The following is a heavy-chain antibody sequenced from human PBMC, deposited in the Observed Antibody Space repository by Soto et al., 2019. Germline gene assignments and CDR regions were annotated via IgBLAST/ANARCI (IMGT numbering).Heavy chain of an antibody. Sequence: SVKVSCKAYGGTFSGYAISWERQAPGQGLEWMGGIIPIFGTAKYAQKFQGRVTITADESTSTAYMELSSLRSEDTAVYYCARARPGDAFDIWGQGTMVTVAS. V-gene: IGHV1-69*13. CDR2: IIPIFGTA. CDR3: ARARPGDAFDI. CDR1: GGTFSGYA. J-gene: IGHJ3*02.